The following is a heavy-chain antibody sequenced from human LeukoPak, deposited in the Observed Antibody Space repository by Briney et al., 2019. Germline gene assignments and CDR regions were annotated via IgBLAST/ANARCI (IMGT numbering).Heavy chain of an antibody. CDR2: INHSGST. CDR1: GGSFSGYY. V-gene: IGHV4-34*01. CDR3: AIPGYSSSWYSY. D-gene: IGHD6-13*01. Sequence: SETLSLTCAVYGGSFSGYYWSWIRQPPGKGLEWIGEINHSGSTSYNPSLKSRVTISVDTSKNQFSLKLSSVTAADTAVYYCAIPGYSSSWYSYWGQGTLVTVSS. J-gene: IGHJ4*02.